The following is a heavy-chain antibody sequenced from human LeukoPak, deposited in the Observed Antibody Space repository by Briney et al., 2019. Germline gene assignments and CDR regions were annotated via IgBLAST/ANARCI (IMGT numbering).Heavy chain of an antibody. CDR3: ASRVTVAAAKNFDS. J-gene: IGHJ4*02. D-gene: IGHD2-15*01. CDR2: IYHSGST. Sequence: SETLSLTCDVSGYSINSGFYWGWIRRPPGKGLEWIASIYHSGSTYYNPSLKSRVTISVDASENQFSLKVTSVTAADTAVYYCASRVTVAAAKNFDSWGQGTLVTVSS. CDR1: GYSINSGFY. V-gene: IGHV4-38-2*01.